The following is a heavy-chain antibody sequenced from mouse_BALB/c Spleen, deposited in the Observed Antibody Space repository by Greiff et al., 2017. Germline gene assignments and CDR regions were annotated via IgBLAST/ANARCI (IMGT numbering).Heavy chain of an antibody. V-gene: IGHV1-69*02. CDR1: GYTFTSYW. Sequence: VQLQQPGAELVRPGASVKLSCKASGYTFTSYWINWVKQRPGQGLEWIGNIYPSDSYTNYNQKFKDKATLTVDKSSSTAYMQLSRPTSEDSAVYYCTRVEDGAMDYWGQGTSVTVSS. CDR3: TRVEDGAMDY. CDR2: IYPSDSYT. J-gene: IGHJ4*01.